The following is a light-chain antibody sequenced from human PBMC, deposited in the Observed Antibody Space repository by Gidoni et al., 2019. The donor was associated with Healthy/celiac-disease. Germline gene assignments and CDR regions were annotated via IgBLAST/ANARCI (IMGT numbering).Light chain of an antibody. CDR3: QQYYSTPQT. CDR1: QSVLYSSNNKNY. V-gene: IGKV4-1*01. J-gene: IGKJ1*01. Sequence: DIVLTQSPASLTVSLGERATINCKSSQSVLYSSNNKNYLAWYQQKPGQPPKLLIYWASTRESGVPDRFSGSGSGTDFTLTISSLQAEYVAVYYCQQYYSTPQTFGQGTKVEIK. CDR2: WAS.